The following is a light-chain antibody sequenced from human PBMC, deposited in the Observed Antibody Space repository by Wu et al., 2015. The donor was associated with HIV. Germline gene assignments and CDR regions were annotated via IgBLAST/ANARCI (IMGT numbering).Light chain of an antibody. Sequence: EIVMTQSPATLSVSPGQRATLSCRASQSVSNKLAWYQQRPGQAPRLLIYGASTRATDIPARFSSSGSGTEFTLTISSMQSEDFAVYYCQHYDNWQTFGQGTRVEVK. V-gene: IGKV3-15*01. J-gene: IGKJ1*01. CDR2: GAS. CDR3: QHYDNWQT. CDR1: QSVSNK.